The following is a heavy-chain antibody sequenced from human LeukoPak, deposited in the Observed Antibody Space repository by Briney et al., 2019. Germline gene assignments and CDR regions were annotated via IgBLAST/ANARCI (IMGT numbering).Heavy chain of an antibody. Sequence: PSETLSLTCTVSGCSISSYYWSWLRQPPGKGLEGIGRIYTSGSTNYNPSLKSRVTMSVDTSKNQFSLKLSSVTAADTAVYYCARRSIAAAIPIDYWGQGTLVTVSS. CDR1: GCSISSYY. V-gene: IGHV4-4*07. J-gene: IGHJ4*02. D-gene: IGHD6-25*01. CDR2: IYTSGST. CDR3: ARRSIAAAIPIDY.